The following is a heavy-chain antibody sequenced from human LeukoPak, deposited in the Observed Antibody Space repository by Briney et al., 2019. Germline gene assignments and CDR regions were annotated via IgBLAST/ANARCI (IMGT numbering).Heavy chain of an antibody. CDR2: IYYSGST. D-gene: IGHD6-19*01. Sequence: SETLSLTCAVSGGSISSYYWSWIRQPPGKGLEWIGYIYYSGSTNYNPSLKSRVTISVDTSKNQFSLKLSPVTAADTAVYYCARVAVAGTWAFDIWGQGTMVTVSS. CDR3: ARVAVAGTWAFDI. J-gene: IGHJ3*02. CDR1: GGSISSYY. V-gene: IGHV4-59*01.